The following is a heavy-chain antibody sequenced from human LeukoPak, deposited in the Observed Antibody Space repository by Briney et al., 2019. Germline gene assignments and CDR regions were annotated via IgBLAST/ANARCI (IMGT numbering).Heavy chain of an antibody. CDR2: IYYSGST. V-gene: IGHV4-59*01. Sequence: SETQSLTCTVSGGSISSYYWSWIRQPPGKGLEWIGYIYYSGSTNYNPSLKSRVTISVDTSKNQFSLKLSSVTAADTAVYYCARTNYYDSSGPLYYFDYWGQGTLVTVSS. D-gene: IGHD3-22*01. J-gene: IGHJ4*02. CDR1: GGSISSYY. CDR3: ARTNYYDSSGPLYYFDY.